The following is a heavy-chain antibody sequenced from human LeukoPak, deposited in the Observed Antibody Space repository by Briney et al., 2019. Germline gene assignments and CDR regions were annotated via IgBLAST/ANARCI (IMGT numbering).Heavy chain of an antibody. CDR1: GFTFSNAW. CDR2: IKSKTDGRTT. CDR3: TTGLKKGYCSGGSCRALKERRMDV. D-gene: IGHD2-15*01. J-gene: IGHJ6*02. V-gene: IGHV3-15*01. Sequence: PGGSLRLSCAASGFTFSNAWMSWVRQAPGKGLEWVGRIKSKTDGRTTDYAAPVKGRFTISRDDSKNTLYLQMNSLKTEDTAVYYCTTGLKKGYCSGGSCRALKERRMDVWGQGTTVTVSS.